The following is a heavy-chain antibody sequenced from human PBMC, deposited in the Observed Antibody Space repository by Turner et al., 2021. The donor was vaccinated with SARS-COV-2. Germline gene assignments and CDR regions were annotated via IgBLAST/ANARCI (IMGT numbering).Heavy chain of an antibody. Sequence: QVQLQESGPGLFMPSETLSLTCTVSGGSISSKSWSWIRQSPGRGLEWIGYFYKIGSIDYNPTLRSRVTISVETSKNKRALNLISMTAADTAVYYCARHQGSTSGYDHGMNVWGQGTAVIVSS. J-gene: IGHJ6*02. CDR3: ARHQGSTSGYDHGMNV. D-gene: IGHD1-1*01. CDR2: FYKIGSI. CDR1: GGSISSKS. V-gene: IGHV4-59*08.